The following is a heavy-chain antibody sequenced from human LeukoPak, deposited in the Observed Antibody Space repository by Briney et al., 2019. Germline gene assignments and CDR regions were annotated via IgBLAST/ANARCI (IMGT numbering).Heavy chain of an antibody. CDR1: GFTFSTYD. J-gene: IGHJ6*02. D-gene: IGHD1-1*01. Sequence: PGGSLRLSCAASGFTFSTYDMHWVRQVTGKGLEWVSAIGTVDDTYYPGSVKGRFTISRENAKNVLYLQMSSLRVEDTAVYYCAREIRETVFTRHHYCGIDVWGQGTTVTVSS. CDR2: IGTVDDT. V-gene: IGHV3-13*01. CDR3: AREIRETVFTRHHYCGIDV.